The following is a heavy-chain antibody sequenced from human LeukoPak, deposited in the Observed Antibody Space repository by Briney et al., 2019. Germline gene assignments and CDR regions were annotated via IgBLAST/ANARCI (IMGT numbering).Heavy chain of an antibody. V-gene: IGHV3-7*04. Sequence: QPGESLRLSCAASGFTFSSYWMSWVRQAPGKGLEWVANINQDGSEKYYVDSVKGRFTISRDNAKNSLYLQMNSLRVEDTAVYYCARDIRITMVRGVISWFDPWGQGTLVTVSS. CDR1: GFTFSSYW. CDR2: INQDGSEK. J-gene: IGHJ5*02. D-gene: IGHD3-10*01. CDR3: ARDIRITMVRGVISWFDP.